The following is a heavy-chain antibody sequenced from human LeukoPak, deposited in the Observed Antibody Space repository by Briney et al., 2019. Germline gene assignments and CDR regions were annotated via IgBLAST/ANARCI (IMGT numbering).Heavy chain of an antibody. V-gene: IGHV3-21*01. CDR3: AREDKVYYYGSSY. Sequence: PGGSLRLSCAASGFTFSSYSMNWVRQDPGKGLEWVSSISSSSSYIYYADSVKGRFTISRDNAKNSLYLQMNSLRAEDTAVYYCAREDKVYYYGSSYWGQGTLVTVSS. J-gene: IGHJ4*02. CDR2: ISSSSSYI. D-gene: IGHD3-10*01. CDR1: GFTFSSYS.